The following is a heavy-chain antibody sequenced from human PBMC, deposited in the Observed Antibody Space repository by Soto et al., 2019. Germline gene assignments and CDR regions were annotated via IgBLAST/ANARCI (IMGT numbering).Heavy chain of an antibody. CDR1: GFTFSSYG. J-gene: IGHJ6*02. CDR2: LWHDGSNE. V-gene: IGHV3-33*08. D-gene: IGHD4-17*01. CDR3: AREMGYGDSGLDV. Sequence: PGGSLRLSCADSGFTFSSYGMHWVRQAPGKGLEWVATLWHDGSNEFYAESMKGRFTISRENPRNTLYLQMNSLRSEDTAVYYCAREMGYGDSGLDVWGQGTTVTVPS.